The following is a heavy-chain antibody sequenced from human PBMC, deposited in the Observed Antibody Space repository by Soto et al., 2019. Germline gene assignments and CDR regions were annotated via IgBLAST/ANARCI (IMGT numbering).Heavy chain of an antibody. D-gene: IGHD3-10*01. J-gene: IGHJ6*03. CDR1: GFTFSSYG. CDR3: ARDRGEYYYYYMDV. V-gene: IGHV3-30*03. CDR2: ISYDGSNK. Sequence: VGSLRLSCAASGFTFSSYGMHWVRQAPGKGLEWVAVISYDGSNKYYADSVKGRFTISRDNSKNTLYLQMNGLRAEDTAVYYCARDRGEYYYYYMDVWGKGTTVTVSS.